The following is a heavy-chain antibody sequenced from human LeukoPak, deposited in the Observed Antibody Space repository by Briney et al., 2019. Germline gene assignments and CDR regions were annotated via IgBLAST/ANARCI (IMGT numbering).Heavy chain of an antibody. V-gene: IGHV1-46*01. D-gene: IGHD5-18*01. CDR1: GYTFTSYY. CDR3: ARSRLNAEYSYGLRGVPYYFDY. CDR2: INPSGGST. J-gene: IGHJ4*02. Sequence: ASVKVSCKASGYTFTSYYMHRVRQAPGQGLEWMGIINPSGGSTSYAQKFQGRVTMTRDMSTSTVYMELSSLRSEDTAVYYCARSRLNAEYSYGLRGVPYYFDYWGQGTLVTVSS.